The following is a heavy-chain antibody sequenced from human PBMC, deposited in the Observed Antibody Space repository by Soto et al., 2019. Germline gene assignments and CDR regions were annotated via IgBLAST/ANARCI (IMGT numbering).Heavy chain of an antibody. V-gene: IGHV4-59*01. CDR2: IYYSGTT. CDR1: GGSISHYY. Sequence: QVQLQESGPGLVKPSETLSLTCSVSGGSISHYYWSWIRQPPGKGLEWIGYIYYSGTTKYNPSLRSRVTISVDASKNQFSLNLTSVTAEDTAVYYCARGHSYWGQGTLVTVSS. CDR3: ARGHSY. J-gene: IGHJ4*02.